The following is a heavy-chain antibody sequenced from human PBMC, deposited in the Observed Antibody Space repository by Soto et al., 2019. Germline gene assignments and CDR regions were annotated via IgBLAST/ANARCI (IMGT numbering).Heavy chain of an antibody. V-gene: IGHV3-73*02. CDR3: TSSPHITMVRGVTDF. D-gene: IGHD3-10*01. Sequence: EVQLVESGGGLVQPGGSLTLSCAASGFTFSGSAMHWVRQASGKGLEWVGRIRSKANSYATAYAASVKGRFTIARDDSKSTAYLQMNSLKTEDTAVYYCTSSPHITMVRGVTDFWGRGTTVTVSS. J-gene: IGHJ6*02. CDR2: IRSKANSYAT. CDR1: GFTFSGSA.